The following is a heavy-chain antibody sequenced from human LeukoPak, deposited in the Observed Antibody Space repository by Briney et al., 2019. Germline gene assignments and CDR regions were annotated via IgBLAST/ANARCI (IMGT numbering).Heavy chain of an antibody. CDR1: GGSISTYY. Sequence: SETLSLTCTVSGGSISTYYWSWIRQPPGKGLEWIGYIYYSGSTNYNPSLKSRVTISVDTSKNQFSLKLSSVTAADTAVYYCARQSRWLLKYYFDYWGQGTLVTVSS. V-gene: IGHV4-59*08. J-gene: IGHJ4*02. D-gene: IGHD3-22*01. CDR2: IYYSGST. CDR3: ARQSRWLLKYYFDY.